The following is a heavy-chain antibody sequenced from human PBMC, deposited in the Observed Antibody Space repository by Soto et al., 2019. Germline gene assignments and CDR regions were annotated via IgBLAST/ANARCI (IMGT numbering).Heavy chain of an antibody. V-gene: IGHV1-18*01. J-gene: IGHJ3*02. D-gene: IGHD3-22*01. Sequence: ASVKVSCKASGYTFTSYGISWVRQAPGQGLEWMGWISAYNGNTNYAQKLQGRVTMTTDTSTSTAYMELRSLRSDDTAVYYCASSIGADHYYASSDNAFDIWGQGTMVTVSS. CDR2: ISAYNGNT. CDR3: ASSIGADHYYASSDNAFDI. CDR1: GYTFTSYG.